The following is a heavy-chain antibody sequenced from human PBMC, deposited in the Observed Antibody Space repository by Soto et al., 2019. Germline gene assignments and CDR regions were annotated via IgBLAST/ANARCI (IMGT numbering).Heavy chain of an antibody. V-gene: IGHV3-23*01. CDR3: AKVAYCSGGSCYQPSDY. CDR2: ISGSGGST. CDR1: GFTFSSYA. D-gene: IGHD2-15*01. Sequence: EVQLLESGGGLVQPGGSLRLSCAASGFTFSSYAMSWVRQAPGKGLEWVSAISGSGGSTYYADSVKGRFTISRDNSKNTLYLQMNSLRAEDTAVYYCAKVAYCSGGSCYQPSDYWGQGTLVTVSS. J-gene: IGHJ4*02.